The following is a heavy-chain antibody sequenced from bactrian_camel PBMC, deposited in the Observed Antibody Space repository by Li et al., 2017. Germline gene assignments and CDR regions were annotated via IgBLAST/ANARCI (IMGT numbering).Heavy chain of an antibody. CDR2: VSSGGGTA. D-gene: IGHD1*01. CDR1: GFTFSANW. V-gene: IGHV3S25*01. CDR3: VREEAGHSAASPFGY. Sequence: QLVESGGGLVQPGGSLRLSCTASGFTFSANWMYWVRQAPGKGLEWLSTVSSGGGTAFSADSVKGRFTISRDNAKNLVFLQMNSLKPEDTALYYCVREEAGHSAASPFGYRGQCTQVTVS. J-gene: IGHJ6*01.